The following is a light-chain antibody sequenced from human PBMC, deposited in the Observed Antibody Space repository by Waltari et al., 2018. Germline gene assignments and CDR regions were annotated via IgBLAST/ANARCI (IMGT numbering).Light chain of an antibody. V-gene: IGLV4-69*01. J-gene: IGLJ3*02. Sequence: QLVLTQSPSASASLGASVKLTCTLSSGHSSNIIAWHQQQPEKGPRYLMKVNSAGSHSKGDESPDRFSGSRSGAARYLTISSLQSEDEADYYCQTGGHGTWVFGGGTKLTVL. CDR3: QTGGHGTWV. CDR1: SGHSSNI. CDR2: VNSAGSH.